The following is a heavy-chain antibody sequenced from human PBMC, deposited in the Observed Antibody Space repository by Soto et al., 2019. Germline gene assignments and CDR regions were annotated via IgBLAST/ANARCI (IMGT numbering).Heavy chain of an antibody. V-gene: IGHV3-23*01. D-gene: IGHD3-3*01. Sequence: EEQLLESGGGLVQPGGSLRLSCAASGFTFSSYAMSWVLQAPGKGLDWVSAITGNGISTYYADSVKGRFTISRDNSKNTLSLQMNSLRAEDTAVYYCAKQNSIFGVDSFYYGMDVWGQGTTVAVSS. CDR1: GFTFSSYA. J-gene: IGHJ6*02. CDR2: ITGNGIST. CDR3: AKQNSIFGVDSFYYGMDV.